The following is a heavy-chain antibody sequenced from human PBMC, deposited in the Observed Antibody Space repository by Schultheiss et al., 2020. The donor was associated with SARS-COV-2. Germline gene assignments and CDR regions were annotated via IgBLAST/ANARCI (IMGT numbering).Heavy chain of an antibody. CDR1: GYTFTSYY. CDR2: INPSGGST. V-gene: IGHV1-46*01. Sequence: ASVKVSCKASGYTFTSYYMHWVRQAPGQGLEWMGIINPSGGSTSYAQKFQGRVTMTRDTSTSTVYMELSSLRSEDTAVYYCARDNGDSRVYSSSSPYYYYGMDVWGQGNPGHRLL. J-gene: IGHJ6*02. CDR3: ARDNGDSRVYSSSSPYYYYGMDV. D-gene: IGHD6-6*01.